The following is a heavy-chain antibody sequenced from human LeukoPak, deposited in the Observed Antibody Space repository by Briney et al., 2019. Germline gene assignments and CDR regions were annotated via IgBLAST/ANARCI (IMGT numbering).Heavy chain of an antibody. J-gene: IGHJ4*02. CDR3: AGGPRASSGWPRFPTFDY. V-gene: IGHV3-21*01. CDR2: ISNSSRYF. D-gene: IGHD6-19*01. CDR1: AFTFSSYS. Sequence: NPAVSLRLSCSASAFTFSSYSRNWVRQAPGKGLEWVSSISNSSRYFYYKDSGKVPFTISRDNAKNSLYMQMNSLRAEDTAVYYCAGGPRASSGWPRFPTFDYWGQGTLVTVSS.